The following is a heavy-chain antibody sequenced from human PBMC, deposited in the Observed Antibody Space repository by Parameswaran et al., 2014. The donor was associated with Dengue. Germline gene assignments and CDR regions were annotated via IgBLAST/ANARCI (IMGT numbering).Heavy chain of an antibody. J-gene: IGHJ6*03. D-gene: IGHD1-1*01. Sequence: WIRQPPREGAGSGLGEINHSGSTNYNPSLKSRVTISVDTSKNQFSLKLSSVTAADTAVYYCARGLHWNVRYYYYYMDVWGKGTTVTVSS. CDR2: INHSGST. CDR3: ARGLHWNVRYYYYYMDV. V-gene: IGHV4-34*01.